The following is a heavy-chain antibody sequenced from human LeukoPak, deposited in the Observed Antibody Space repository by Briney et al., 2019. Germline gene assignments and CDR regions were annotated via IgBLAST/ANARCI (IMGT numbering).Heavy chain of an antibody. Sequence: ASVKVSCKVSGYTLTELSMHWVRQAPGKGLEWMGGFDPEDGETIYAQKFQGRVTMTEDTSTDTAYMELRSLRSDDTAVYYCARDGCGGDCYTPPTIDYWGQGTLVTVSS. D-gene: IGHD2-21*02. CDR3: ARDGCGGDCYTPPTIDY. V-gene: IGHV1-24*01. J-gene: IGHJ4*02. CDR1: GYTLTELS. CDR2: FDPEDGET.